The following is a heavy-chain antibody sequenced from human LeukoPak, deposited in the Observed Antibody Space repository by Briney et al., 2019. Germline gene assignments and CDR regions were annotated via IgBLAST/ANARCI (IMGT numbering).Heavy chain of an antibody. J-gene: IGHJ5*02. Sequence: AGGSLRLSCAASGFTFSSYAMSWVRQAPGKGLEWVSAISGSGGSTYYADSVKGRFTISRDNSKNTLYLQMNSLRAEDTAVYYCAEGGVRGDYYWFDPWGQGTLVTVSS. D-gene: IGHD4-17*01. V-gene: IGHV3-23*01. CDR2: ISGSGGST. CDR3: AEGGVRGDYYWFDP. CDR1: GFTFSSYA.